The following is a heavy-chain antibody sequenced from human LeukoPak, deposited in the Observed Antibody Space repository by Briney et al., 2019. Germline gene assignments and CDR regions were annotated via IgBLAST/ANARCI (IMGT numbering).Heavy chain of an antibody. V-gene: IGHV4-59*08. Sequence: SETLSLTCSVSGDSISSHYWSWIRQPPGKGLEWIGYNYNRGSPNYNPPLKSRVTISFDKSKNHFSLKLASVTAAATAVYYCARQLGPIYYYAMDVWGQGTTVTVS. CDR3: ARQLGPIYYYAMDV. J-gene: IGHJ6*02. CDR2: NYNRGSP. CDR1: GDSISSHY. D-gene: IGHD2-21*01.